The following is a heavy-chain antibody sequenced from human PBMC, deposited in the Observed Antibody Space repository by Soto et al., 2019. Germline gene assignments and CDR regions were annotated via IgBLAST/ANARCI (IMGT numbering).Heavy chain of an antibody. CDR1: GFTFSNAW. Sequence: PGGSLRLSCAASGFTFSNAWMNWVRQAPGKGLEWVGRIKSKTDCGTTDYAAPVKGRFTISRDDSKNTLYLQMNSLKTEDTAVYYCTTDFPRLEAKGIVGATGPQAWDYWGQGTLVTVSS. CDR2: IKSKTDCGTT. CDR3: TTDFPRLEAKGIVGATGPQAWDY. D-gene: IGHD1-26*01. J-gene: IGHJ4*02. V-gene: IGHV3-15*07.